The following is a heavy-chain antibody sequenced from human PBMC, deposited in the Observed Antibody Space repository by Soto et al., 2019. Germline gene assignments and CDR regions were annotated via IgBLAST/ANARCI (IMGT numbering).Heavy chain of an antibody. CDR2: IYYSGST. D-gene: IGHD3-10*01. CDR1: GGSISSRSYY. V-gene: IGHV4-39*01. CDR3: ARLGDYYGSGSPGGYGMDV. Sequence: SETLSLTCTVSGGSISSRSYYWGWIRQPPGKGLEWIGSIYYSGSTYYNPSLKSRVTISVDTSKNQFSLKLSSVTAADTAVYYCARLGDYYGSGSPGGYGMDVWGQGTTVT. J-gene: IGHJ6*02.